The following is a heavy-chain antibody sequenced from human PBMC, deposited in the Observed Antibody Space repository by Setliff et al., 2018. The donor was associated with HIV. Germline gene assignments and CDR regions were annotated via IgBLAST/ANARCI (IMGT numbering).Heavy chain of an antibody. CDR2: IYYSGNT. D-gene: IGHD4-17*01. J-gene: IGHJ2*01. CDR1: GGSISSEGYY. CDR3: ARRYGDYKIGDWFFDL. Sequence: KTSETLSLTCTVSGGSISSEGYYWSWIRQHPGKGLEWIGYIYYSGNTYYSPSLKSRLTISVDTSKNQFSLKLRSVTAADTAVYYCARRYGDYKIGDWFFDLWGRGTLVTVSS. V-gene: IGHV4-31*03.